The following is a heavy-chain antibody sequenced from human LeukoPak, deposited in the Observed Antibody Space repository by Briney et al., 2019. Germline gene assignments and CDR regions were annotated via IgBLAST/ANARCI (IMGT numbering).Heavy chain of an antibody. Sequence: SETLSLTCTVSGVSISSYYWSWIRQPPGKGLEWTGYIYYSGRTSYNPSLESRVTISVDTSKNQFSLKLTYVTAADTAVYYCARVRYSSSWSQLDYWGQGTLVTVSS. CDR2: IYYSGRT. CDR3: ARVRYSSSWSQLDY. V-gene: IGHV4-59*01. D-gene: IGHD6-13*01. CDR1: GVSISSYY. J-gene: IGHJ4*02.